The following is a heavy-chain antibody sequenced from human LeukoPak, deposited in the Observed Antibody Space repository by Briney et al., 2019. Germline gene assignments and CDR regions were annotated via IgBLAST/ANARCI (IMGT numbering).Heavy chain of an antibody. CDR1: GFTFSNYA. CDR3: GKDSGRYTYGLFDS. D-gene: IGHD5-18*01. J-gene: IGHJ4*02. CDR2: ISGNGDST. Sequence: GVSLRLSCAASGFTFSNYAMSWVRQAPGKGLEWVSTISGNGDSTFYADSVKGRFNISRDNSKNTLYLQMDSLRAEDTAVYYCGKDSGRYTYGLFDSWGQGALVTVSS. V-gene: IGHV3-23*01.